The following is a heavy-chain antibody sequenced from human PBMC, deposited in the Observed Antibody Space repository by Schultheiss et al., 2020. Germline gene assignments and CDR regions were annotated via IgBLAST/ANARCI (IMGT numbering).Heavy chain of an antibody. CDR1: GFTFSSYA. J-gene: IGHJ5*02. V-gene: IGHV3-23*01. Sequence: GSLRLSCAASGFTFSSYAMSWVRQAPGKGLEWVSAISGSGGSTYYADSVKGRFTISRDNSKNTLYLQMNSLRAEDTAIYYCARSFSQEWLVTDWLDPWGRGTLVTVSS. CDR2: ISGSGGST. D-gene: IGHD6-19*01. CDR3: ARSFSQEWLVTDWLDP.